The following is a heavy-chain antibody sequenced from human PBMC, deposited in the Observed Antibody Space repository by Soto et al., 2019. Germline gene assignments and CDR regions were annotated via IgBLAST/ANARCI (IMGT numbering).Heavy chain of an antibody. V-gene: IGHV1-2*04. J-gene: IGHJ4*02. CDR2: INPNSGGT. CDR1: GYTFTGYY. D-gene: IGHD1-26*01. Sequence: ASVKVSCKASGYTFTGYYMHWVRQAPGQGLEWMGWINPNSGGTNYAQKFQGWVTMTRDTSISTAYMELSRLRSDDTAVYYCARAAKVGATYYLDYWGQGTLVTVSS. CDR3: ARAAKVGATYYLDY.